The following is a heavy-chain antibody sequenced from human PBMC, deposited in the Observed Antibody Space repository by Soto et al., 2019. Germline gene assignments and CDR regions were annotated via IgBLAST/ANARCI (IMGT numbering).Heavy chain of an antibody. CDR1: GGSISSSNW. CDR2: VDSSGST. V-gene: IGHV4-39*01. J-gene: IGHJ4*01. CDR3: ARLLTY. D-gene: IGHD2-8*01. Sequence: SETLSLTCAVSGGSISSSNWWSWVRQPPGKGLEWIGSVDSSGSTYYNPSLKSRVTISVDTSKNQFFLKLTSVTAADTAVYYCARLLTYWGHGILVTVSS.